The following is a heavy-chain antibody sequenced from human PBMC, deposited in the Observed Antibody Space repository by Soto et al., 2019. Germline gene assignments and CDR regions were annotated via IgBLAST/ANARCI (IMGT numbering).Heavy chain of an antibody. J-gene: IGHJ5*02. CDR2: ISAYNGNT. CDR3: ARGYCSSTSCYPSENWFDP. Sequence: ASVKVSCKASGYTFTSYGISWVRQAPGQGLEWMGWISAYNGNTNYAQKLQGRVTMTTDTSTSTAYMELRSLRSDDTAVYYCARGYCSSTSCYPSENWFDPWGQGTLVTVSP. D-gene: IGHD2-2*01. CDR1: GYTFTSYG. V-gene: IGHV1-18*01.